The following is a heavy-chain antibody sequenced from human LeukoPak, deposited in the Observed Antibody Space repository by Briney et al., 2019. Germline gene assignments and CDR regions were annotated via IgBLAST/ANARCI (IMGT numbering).Heavy chain of an antibody. D-gene: IGHD3-9*01. J-gene: IGHJ4*02. CDR1: GGFLSYGGYY. V-gene: IGHV4-39*01. Sequence: PSETLSLTYTVSGGFLSYGGYYWSWIRQHPGKGLEWIWYIYHTGSTYYNPSLKSRVTISVDTSKNQFSLKLSSVTAADTAVYYCARHAGGSYYDILTGFDYWGQGTLVTVSS. CDR3: ARHAGGSYYDILTGFDY. CDR2: IYHTGST.